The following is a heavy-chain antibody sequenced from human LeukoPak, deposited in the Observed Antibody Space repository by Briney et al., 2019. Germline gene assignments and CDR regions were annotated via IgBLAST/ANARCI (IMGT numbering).Heavy chain of an antibody. Sequence: GGSLRLSCAASGFTLTHAWMTWVRQTPGKGLEWVGRIKSEADGGTVDYAAPVKGRFTLSRDDLRGTLYLQMNSLRAEDTAIYYCAKSDCGSDGCKLYNYWAQGTQVTVSS. J-gene: IGHJ4*02. CDR3: AKSDCGSDGCKLYNY. CDR2: IKSEADGGTV. V-gene: IGHV3-15*01. D-gene: IGHD2-21*01. CDR1: GFTLTHAW.